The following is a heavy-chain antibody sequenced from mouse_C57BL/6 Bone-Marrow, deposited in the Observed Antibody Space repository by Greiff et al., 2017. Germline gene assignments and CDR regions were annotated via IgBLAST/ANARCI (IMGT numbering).Heavy chain of an antibody. J-gene: IGHJ4*01. V-gene: IGHV1-59*01. CDR2: IDPSDSYT. CDR1: GYTFTSYW. Sequence: VQLQQSGAELVRPGTSVKLSCKASGYTFTSYWMHWVKQRPGQGLEWIGVIDPSDSYTNYNQKFKGKATLTVDTSSSTAYMQLSSLTSEDSAVYYCASYDDYWGQGTSVTVSS. CDR3: ASYDDY. D-gene: IGHD2-3*01.